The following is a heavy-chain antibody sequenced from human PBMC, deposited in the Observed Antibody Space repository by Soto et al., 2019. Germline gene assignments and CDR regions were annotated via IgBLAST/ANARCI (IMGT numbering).Heavy chain of an antibody. Sequence: QLQESGPGLVKPSQTLSLTCSVSGGSINNNDYYWSWIRQTPGKGLEWIGYVYYSGSSDYIPSLKSRLSMSIDKSKNQFHLKLNSVTAADTATYYCARMSYFYDKWYFDLRGRGTLVTVSS. CDR2: VYYSGSS. CDR1: GGSINNNDYY. V-gene: IGHV4-30-4*01. J-gene: IGHJ2*01. D-gene: IGHD3-22*01. CDR3: ARMSYFYDKWYFDL.